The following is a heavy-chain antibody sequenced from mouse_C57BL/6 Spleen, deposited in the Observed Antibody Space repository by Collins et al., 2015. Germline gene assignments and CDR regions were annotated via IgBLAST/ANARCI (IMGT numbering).Heavy chain of an antibody. J-gene: IGHJ2*01. D-gene: IGHD1-2*01. CDR3: ARGVLRHYFDY. V-gene: IGHV3-2*02. CDR1: GYSITSDYA. CDR2: ISYSGST. Sequence: DVQLQESGPGLVKPSQSLSLTCTVTGYSITSDYAWNWIRQFPGNKLEWMGYISYSGSTSYNPSLKSRISITRDTSKNQFFLQLNSVTTEDTATYYCARGVLRHYFDYWGQGTTLTVSS.